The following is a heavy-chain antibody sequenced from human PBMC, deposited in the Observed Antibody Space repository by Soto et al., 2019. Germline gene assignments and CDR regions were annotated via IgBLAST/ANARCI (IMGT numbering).Heavy chain of an antibody. J-gene: IGHJ6*02. D-gene: IGHD1-1*01. CDR2: IIPIFGTA. V-gene: IGHV1-69*13. CDR1: GGTFSSYA. Sequence: GASVKVSCKASGGTFSSYAISWVRQAPGQGLEWMGGIIPIFGTANYAQKFQGRVTITADESTSTAYMELSSLRSEDTAVYYCARSGRTGYYYYGMDVWGQGTTVTVSS. CDR3: ARSGRTGYYYYGMDV.